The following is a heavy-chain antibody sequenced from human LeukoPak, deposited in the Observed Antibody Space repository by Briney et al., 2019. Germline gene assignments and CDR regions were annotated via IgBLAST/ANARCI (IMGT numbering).Heavy chain of an antibody. D-gene: IGHD4-11*01. CDR3: ARHDYSNYYYYGMDV. V-gene: IGHV4-39*01. J-gene: IGHJ6*02. CDR1: GGSISSSSYY. CDR2: IYYSGST. Sequence: SETLSLTCTVSGGSISSSSYYWGWIRQPPGKGLEWIGSIYYSGSTYYNPSLKSRVTISVDTSKNQFSLKLSSVTAADTAVYYCARHDYSNYYYYGMDVWGQGTTVTVSS.